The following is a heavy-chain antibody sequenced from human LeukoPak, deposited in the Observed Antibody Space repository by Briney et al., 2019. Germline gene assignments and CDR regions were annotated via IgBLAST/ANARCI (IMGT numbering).Heavy chain of an antibody. D-gene: IGHD3-10*01. V-gene: IGHV4-34*01. J-gene: IGHJ6*03. CDR2: INHSECT. Sequence: SEPLSLTCAVYGGSFSGYYWSWIRQPPGKGLEWIGEINHSECTNYNPSLKSRVTISVDTSKNQCSLKLSSVTAADTAVYYCARVEEGYGSGRRENYFYYYMDVWGKGTTVTISS. CDR3: ARVEEGYGSGRRENYFYYYMDV. CDR1: GGSFSGYY.